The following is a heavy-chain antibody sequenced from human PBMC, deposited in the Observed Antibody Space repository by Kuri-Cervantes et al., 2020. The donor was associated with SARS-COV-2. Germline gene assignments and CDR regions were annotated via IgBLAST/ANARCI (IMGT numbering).Heavy chain of an antibody. CDR3: ARGDYYDSSGYYLHYFDY. CDR1: GFTFSSYA. D-gene: IGHD3-22*01. J-gene: IGHJ4*02. V-gene: IGHV3-30-3*01. Sequence: GGSLRLSCAASGFTFSSYAMHWVRQAPGKGLEWVAVISYDGSNKYYADSVKGRFTISRDNSKNTLYLQVNSLRAEDTAVYYCARGDYYDSSGYYLHYFDYWGQGTLVTVSS. CDR2: ISYDGSNK.